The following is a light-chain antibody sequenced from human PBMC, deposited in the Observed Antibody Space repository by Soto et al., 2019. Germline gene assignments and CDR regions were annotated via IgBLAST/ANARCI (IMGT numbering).Light chain of an antibody. CDR3: QQSYSTPWT. J-gene: IGKJ1*01. Sequence: DIQKTQSPSSLSASLRDRVTITCRASQSISSYLNWYQQKPGKAPKLLIYAASSLQSGVPSRFSGSGSGTDFTLTISSLQPEDFATYYCQQSYSTPWTFGQGTKVDIK. CDR1: QSISSY. CDR2: AAS. V-gene: IGKV1-39*01.